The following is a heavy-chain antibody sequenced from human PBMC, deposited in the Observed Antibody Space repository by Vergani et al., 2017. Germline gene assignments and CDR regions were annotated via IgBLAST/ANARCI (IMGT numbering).Heavy chain of an antibody. J-gene: IGHJ4*02. CDR1: GESFTGFF. CDR3: VRVDIVMKVADN. V-gene: IGHV4-34*02. D-gene: IGHD5-12*01. Sequence: QVQLQQWGPGLLKPSETLSLTCDVFGESFTGFFWGWIRQPPGKGLEWIGQMHHNGRTDYNPSLKSRVTIAVDTSKKLVSLKVNSRTAADTALYYCVRVDIVMKVADNWGQGTLVTVSS. CDR2: MHHNGRT.